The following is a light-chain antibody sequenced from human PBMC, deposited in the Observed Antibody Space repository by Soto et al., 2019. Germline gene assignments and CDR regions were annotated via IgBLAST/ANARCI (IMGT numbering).Light chain of an antibody. J-gene: IGLJ1*01. Sequence: QSVLTQPPSASGSPGQSVTISCTGTSSDVGGYKYVSWYQQYPGKAPKLMIYAVNKRPSGVPDRFSGSKSGNTASLTVSGLQDEDEADYYCSSYAGRNNYVFGTGTKVTVL. CDR1: SSDVGGYKY. CDR3: SSYAGRNNYV. CDR2: AVN. V-gene: IGLV2-8*01.